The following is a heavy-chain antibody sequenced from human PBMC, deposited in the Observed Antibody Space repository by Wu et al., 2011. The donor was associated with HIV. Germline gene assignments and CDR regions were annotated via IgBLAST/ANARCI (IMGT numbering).Heavy chain of an antibody. V-gene: IGHV1-18*01. CDR1: GYLFTTYG. CDR2: ISAYNGNK. CDR3: ARDESGSSSYYGMDV. J-gene: IGHJ6*02. Sequence: QIQLVQSGDEMKRPGASVKVSCKTSGYLFTTYGISWVRQAPGQGLEWMGWISAYNGNKKYEQKLQGRVTMTTDTSTSTAYMELRSLRSDDTAVYYCARDESGSSSYYGMDVWGQGTTVTVSS. D-gene: IGHD1-26*01.